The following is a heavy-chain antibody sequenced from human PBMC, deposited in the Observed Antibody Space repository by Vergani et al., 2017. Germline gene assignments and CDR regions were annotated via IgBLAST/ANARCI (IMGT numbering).Heavy chain of an antibody. D-gene: IGHD3-9*01. CDR3: ARHYDILTGHFDY. Sequence: ELQLVESGGGLVKPGGSLRLSCAASGFTFSSYSMNWVRQAPGKGLEWVSSISSSSSYIYYADSVKGRFTISRDNAKNSLYLQMNSLRAEDTAVYYCARHYDILTGHFDYWGQGTLVTVSS. CDR2: ISSSSSYI. CDR1: GFTFSSYS. V-gene: IGHV3-21*01. J-gene: IGHJ4*02.